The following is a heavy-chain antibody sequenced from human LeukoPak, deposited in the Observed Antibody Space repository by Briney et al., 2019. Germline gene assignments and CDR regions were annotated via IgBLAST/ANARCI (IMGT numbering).Heavy chain of an antibody. V-gene: IGHV4-59*08. J-gene: IGHJ5*02. CDR1: GGSISSYY. Sequence: PSETLSLTCTVSGGSISSYYWSWIRQPPGKGLEWIGYIYYSGSTNYNPSLKSRVTISVDTSKNQFSLKLSSVTAADTAVYYCARSPPNLWFGELSNWFDPWGQGTLVTVSS. CDR3: ARSPPNLWFGELSNWFDP. CDR2: IYYSGST. D-gene: IGHD3-10*01.